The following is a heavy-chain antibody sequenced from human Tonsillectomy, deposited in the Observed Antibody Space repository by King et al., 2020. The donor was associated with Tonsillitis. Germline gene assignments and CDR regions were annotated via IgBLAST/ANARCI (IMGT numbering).Heavy chain of an antibody. CDR1: GFTFSSYS. V-gene: IGHV3-21*01. J-gene: IGHJ6*02. CDR2: ISSSSSYI. CDR3: AREGSPGSGTTEGGWKKEDEGREG. Sequence: QLVQSGGGLVKPGGSLRLSCAASGFTFSSYSMIWVRQAPGKGLEWVSSISSSSSYIFYADSVKGRFTISRDNAKISLYLQMNSLRAEDTAVYYCAREGSPGSGTTEGGWKKEDEGREGGGQGTT. D-gene: IGHD3-10*01.